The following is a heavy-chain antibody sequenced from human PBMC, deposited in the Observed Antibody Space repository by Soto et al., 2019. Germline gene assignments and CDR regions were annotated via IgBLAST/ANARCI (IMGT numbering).Heavy chain of an antibody. Sequence: SETLSLTCTVSGGSISSYYWSCIRQPPGKGLEWIGYIYYSGSTNYNPSLKSRVTISVDTSKNQFSLKLSSVTAADTAVYYCARHVTDSSGYSAWGQGTLVTVSS. CDR1: GGSISSYY. CDR2: IYYSGST. D-gene: IGHD3-22*01. V-gene: IGHV4-59*08. J-gene: IGHJ5*02. CDR3: ARHVTDSSGYSA.